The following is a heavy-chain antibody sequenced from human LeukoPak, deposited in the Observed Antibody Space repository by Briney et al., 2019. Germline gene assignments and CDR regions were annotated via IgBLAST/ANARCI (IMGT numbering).Heavy chain of an antibody. D-gene: IGHD3-10*01. J-gene: IGHJ4*02. Sequence: SSETLSLTCAVYGGSFSGYYWSWVRQPPGKGLEWIGEINHSGSTNYNPSLKSRVTISVDTSKNQFSLKLSSVTAADTAVYYCARVVRRGITMVRGVIFHFDYWGQRSLVTVSS. CDR3: ARVVRRGITMVRGVIFHFDY. V-gene: IGHV4-34*01. CDR2: INHSGST. CDR1: GGSFSGYY.